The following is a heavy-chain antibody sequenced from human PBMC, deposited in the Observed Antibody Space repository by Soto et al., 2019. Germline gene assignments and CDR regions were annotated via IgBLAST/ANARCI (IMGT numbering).Heavy chain of an antibody. V-gene: IGHV3-30*18. CDR3: AKDLRSYYYDSSGYSSD. CDR1: GFTFSSYG. J-gene: IGHJ4*02. Sequence: VQLVESGGGVAQPGRSLRLSCAASGFTFSSYGMHWVRQAPGKGLEWVAVISYDGSNKYYADSVKGRFTISRDNSKNTLYLQMNSLRAEDTAVYYCAKDLRSYYYDSSGYSSDWGQGTLVTVSS. CDR2: ISYDGSNK. D-gene: IGHD3-22*01.